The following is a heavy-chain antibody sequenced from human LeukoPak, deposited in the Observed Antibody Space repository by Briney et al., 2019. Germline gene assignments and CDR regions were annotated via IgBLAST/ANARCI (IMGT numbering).Heavy chain of an antibody. CDR1: GYTFTGYY. J-gene: IGHJ4*02. D-gene: IGHD3-3*01. V-gene: IGHV1-2*02. CDR2: INPNSGGT. Sequence: ASVKVSCKASGYTFTGYYMHWVRQAPGQGLEWMGWINPNSGGTNYAQKFQGRVTMTRDTSISTAYMELSRLRSDDTAVYYCARDRRLGGIFGVVTHFDYWGQGTLVTVSS. CDR3: ARDRRLGGIFGVVTHFDY.